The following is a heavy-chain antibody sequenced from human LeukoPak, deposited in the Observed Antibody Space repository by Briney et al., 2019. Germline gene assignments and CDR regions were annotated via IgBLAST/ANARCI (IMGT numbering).Heavy chain of an antibody. CDR3: AREQQLVPSNFDH. D-gene: IGHD6-13*01. CDR2: IIPIFGTA. V-gene: IGHV1-69*05. Sequence: GASVKVSCKASGGTFSSYAISWVRQAPGQGLEWMGRIIPIFGTANYAQKFQGSVTLTTDESTSTAYMELSSLRSEDTAVYSCAREQQLVPSNFDHWGKGNLVSVSS. CDR1: GGTFSSYA. J-gene: IGHJ4*02.